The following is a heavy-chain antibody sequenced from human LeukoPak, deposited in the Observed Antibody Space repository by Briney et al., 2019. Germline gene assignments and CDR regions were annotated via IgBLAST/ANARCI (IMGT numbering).Heavy chain of an antibody. Sequence: WETLSLTCNVSGGSISSNTYFWGWIRRPPGKGLEWIGSIRYSGSTYYNPSLKSRFTISVDTSKNQFSLNLSSLTAADTAVYCATSDTVSTYNWFDPWGQGTLVTVS. CDR1: GGSISSNTYF. V-gene: IGHV4-39*01. D-gene: IGHD5/OR15-5a*01. CDR2: IRYSGST. J-gene: IGHJ5*02. CDR3: ATSDTVSTYNWFDP.